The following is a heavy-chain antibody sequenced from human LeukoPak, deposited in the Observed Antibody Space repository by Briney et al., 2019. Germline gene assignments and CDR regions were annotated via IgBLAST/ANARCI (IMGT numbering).Heavy chain of an antibody. CDR2: IFYSGFT. Sequence: SETLSLTCTVSGGSLSSGGYYWGWIRQLPGKGLEWIGYIFYSGFTYYNPSLKSRITISVDTSKNQFSLSLSSVTAADTAVYYCARVGRGGTTVEYWGQGTLVTVSS. CDR3: ARVGRGGTTVEY. J-gene: IGHJ4*02. D-gene: IGHD1-7*01. CDR1: GGSLSSGGYY. V-gene: IGHV4-31*03.